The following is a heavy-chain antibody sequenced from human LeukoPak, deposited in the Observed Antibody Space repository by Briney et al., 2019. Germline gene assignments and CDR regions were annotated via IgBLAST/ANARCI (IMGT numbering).Heavy chain of an antibody. CDR3: AKTNSYDNYYYMDV. J-gene: IGHJ6*03. CDR1: GFTFSNYW. D-gene: IGHD3-22*01. Sequence: PGGSLRLSCAASGFTFSNYWMHWVRQAPGKGLVWVSRINSDGINTSYADSVKGRFTISRDNAKNTLNLQMNSLRAEDTAIYYCAKTNSYDNYYYMDVWGKGTTVTISS. V-gene: IGHV3-74*01. CDR2: INSDGINT.